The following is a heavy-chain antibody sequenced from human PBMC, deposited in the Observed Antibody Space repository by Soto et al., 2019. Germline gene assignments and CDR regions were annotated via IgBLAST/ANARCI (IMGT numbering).Heavy chain of an antibody. J-gene: IGHJ1*01. Sequence: GGSLRLSCAASGFTFDDYAMHWVRQVPGRGLEWVSGINWNSGSIGYGDSVKGRFAISRDNAKNSLHLQMNSLSAEDTAFYYCVKDESINWYSGHFRHWGQGTLVTVSS. CDR1: GFTFDDYA. CDR3: VKDESINWYSGHFRH. V-gene: IGHV3-9*01. D-gene: IGHD6-13*01. CDR2: INWNSGSI.